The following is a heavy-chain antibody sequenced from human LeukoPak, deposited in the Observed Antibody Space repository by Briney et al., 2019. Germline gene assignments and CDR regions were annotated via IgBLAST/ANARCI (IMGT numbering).Heavy chain of an antibody. J-gene: IGHJ5*02. CDR3: ARGGKLEPTAMPT. CDR2: INPDGSST. D-gene: IGHD2-2*01. CDR1: GFTFRTYW. V-gene: IGHV3-74*01. Sequence: GGSLRLSCVASGFTFRTYWMHWVRQVPGKGPVWLSRINPDGSSTTYADSVKGRFTISRDNAKNMLYLQINSLRVEDTAIYYCARGGKLEPTAMPTWGQGALVVVSS.